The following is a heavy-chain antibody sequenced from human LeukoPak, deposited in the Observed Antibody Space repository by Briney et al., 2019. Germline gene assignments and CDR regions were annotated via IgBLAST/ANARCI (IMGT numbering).Heavy chain of an antibody. D-gene: IGHD4-23*01. Sequence: PGGSLRLSCAASGFTFSSYAMSWVRQAPGKGLKWVSAISGSGGSTYYADSVKGRFTISRDNSKNTLYLQMNSLRAEDTAVYYCAKDLIWATVVPTPFDYWGQGTLVTVSS. CDR2: ISGSGGST. CDR3: AKDLIWATVVPTPFDY. CDR1: GFTFSSYA. J-gene: IGHJ4*02. V-gene: IGHV3-23*01.